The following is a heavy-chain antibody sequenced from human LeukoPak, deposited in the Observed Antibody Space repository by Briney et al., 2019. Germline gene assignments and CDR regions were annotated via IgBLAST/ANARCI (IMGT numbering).Heavy chain of an antibody. D-gene: IGHD6-19*01. CDR2: INSDGSST. CDR3: AKDSSGWYEDWGPYWYFDL. V-gene: IGHV3-74*01. J-gene: IGHJ2*01. CDR1: GFTFSSYS. Sequence: GGSLRLSCAASGFTFSSYSMNWVRQAPGKGLVWVSRINSDGSSTSYADSVKGRFTISRDNAKNTLYLQMNSLRAEDTAVYYCAKDSSGWYEDWGPYWYFDLWGRGTLVTVSS.